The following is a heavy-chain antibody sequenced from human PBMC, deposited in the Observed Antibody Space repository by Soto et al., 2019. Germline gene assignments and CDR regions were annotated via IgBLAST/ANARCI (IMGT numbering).Heavy chain of an antibody. Sequence: EVQLLESGGYLVQPGGSLRLSCAASGFTFSSYAMSWVRQAPGKGLEWVSTISGSGGSTYYAESVKGRFTISSDNSKNTLYLQMNSLRADETAVYYCARSSSGGSGRYYSYYMDVWGKGTTVTVSS. D-gene: IGHD3-22*01. CDR2: ISGSGGST. CDR3: ARSSSGGSGRYYSYYMDV. CDR1: GFTFSSYA. J-gene: IGHJ6*03. V-gene: IGHV3-23*01.